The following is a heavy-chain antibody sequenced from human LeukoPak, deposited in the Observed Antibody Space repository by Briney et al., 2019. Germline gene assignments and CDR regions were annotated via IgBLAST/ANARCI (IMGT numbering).Heavy chain of an antibody. CDR2: ISCSGSNK. J-gene: IGHJ3*02. Sequence: PGRSLRLSCAASGFTFSSYGMHWVRQAPGKGLEWVSVISCSGSNKYYADSVKGRFTISRDNSKNTLYLQMNSLRAEDTAVYYCAKAILIYSGYGALAFDIWGQGTMVTVSS. D-gene: IGHD5-12*01. V-gene: IGHV3-30*18. CDR3: AKAILIYSGYGALAFDI. CDR1: GFTFSSYG.